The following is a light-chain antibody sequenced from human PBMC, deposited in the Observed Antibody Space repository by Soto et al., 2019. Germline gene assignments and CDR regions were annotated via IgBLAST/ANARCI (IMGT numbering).Light chain of an antibody. CDR1: QSVNSKY. CDR3: QQGYTTLWT. Sequence: EIVFTQSPGTLSLSPGERATLSCRASQSVNSKYLAWYQQKPGKAPRLLMYEASNRATGIPARFSGGGSGTHFALTISNLQPEDFDTYYCQQGYTTLWTFGQGTKVDIK. V-gene: IGKV3D-20*02. CDR2: EAS. J-gene: IGKJ1*01.